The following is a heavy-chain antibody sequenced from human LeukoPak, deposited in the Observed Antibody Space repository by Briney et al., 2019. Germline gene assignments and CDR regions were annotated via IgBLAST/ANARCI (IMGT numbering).Heavy chain of an antibody. D-gene: IGHD3-22*01. CDR3: AKLLTYYYDSSGYFDY. Sequence: GGSLRLSCAASGFTFSSYAMSWVRQAPGKGLEWVSAISGSGGSTYYADSVKGRFTISRDNSKNTLYLQMDSLRAEDTAVYYCAKLLTYYYDSSGYFDYWGQGTLVTVSS. CDR2: ISGSGGST. CDR1: GFTFSSYA. V-gene: IGHV3-23*01. J-gene: IGHJ4*02.